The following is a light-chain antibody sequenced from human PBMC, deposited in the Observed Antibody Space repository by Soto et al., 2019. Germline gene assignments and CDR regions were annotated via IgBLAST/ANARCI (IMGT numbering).Light chain of an antibody. J-gene: IGLJ3*02. Sequence: QSALTQPASVSGSPGQSITISCTGTSSDVGSYNLVSWYQQHPGKAPKYMIYEVSKRPSGVSNRCSGSKSGNTASLTISGLQAEDEADYYCCSYVGSSTWVFGGGTKLTVL. CDR3: CSYVGSSTWV. CDR1: SSDVGSYNL. V-gene: IGLV2-23*02. CDR2: EVS.